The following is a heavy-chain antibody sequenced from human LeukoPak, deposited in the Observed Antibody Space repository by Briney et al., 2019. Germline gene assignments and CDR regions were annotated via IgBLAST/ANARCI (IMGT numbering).Heavy chain of an antibody. D-gene: IGHD5/OR15-5a*01. Sequence: GGSLRLSCAASEFTFSSYSMNWVRQAPGKGLEWVSYISSSSSTIQYADSVKGRFTISRDNAKDSLYLQMNSLRAEDTAVYFCARSVFQGAFDIWGQGTLVTVSS. CDR3: ARSVFQGAFDI. V-gene: IGHV3-48*01. J-gene: IGHJ3*02. CDR2: ISSSSSTI. CDR1: EFTFSSYS.